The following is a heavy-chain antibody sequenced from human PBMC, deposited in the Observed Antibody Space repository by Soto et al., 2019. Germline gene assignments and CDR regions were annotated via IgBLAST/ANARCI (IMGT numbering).Heavy chain of an antibody. D-gene: IGHD3-22*01. CDR3: VKDRDSNTWPSRDV. CDR2: ISPNSGNI. Sequence: QVHLVQSGAEVKKPGASVNVSCKTSGYTFTRNGISWVRQAPGQGLEWMGWISPNSGNIKYAQKLQGRVIMTTDTSTSTAYMELRRLRSDDTAVYYCVKDRDSNTWPSRDVWGPGTTVTVSS. J-gene: IGHJ6*02. V-gene: IGHV1-18*01. CDR1: GYTFTRNG.